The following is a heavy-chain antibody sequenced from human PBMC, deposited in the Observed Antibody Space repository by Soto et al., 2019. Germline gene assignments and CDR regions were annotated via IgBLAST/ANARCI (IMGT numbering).Heavy chain of an antibody. CDR1: GDSFSNYY. D-gene: IGHD2-2*01. CDR3: ATGRSEVVPGAMDT. CDR2: IYPTGSA. V-gene: IGHV4-4*07. Sequence: SETLSLTCTVSGDSFSNYYCNWVRKSAGKGLEWIGRIYPTGSATYNPSLKSRLTMSVDTSKNQFSLRLTSMTAADTAVYYCATGRSEVVPGAMDTWGQGTLVTVSS. J-gene: IGHJ5*02.